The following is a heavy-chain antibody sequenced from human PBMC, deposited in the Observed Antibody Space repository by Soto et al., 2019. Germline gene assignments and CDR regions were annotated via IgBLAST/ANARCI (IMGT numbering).Heavy chain of an antibody. CDR1: GGSISSSNW. CDR3: ARLYMVRGVMDWFDP. J-gene: IGHJ5*02. Sequence: QVQLQESGPGLVKPSGTLSLTCAVSGGSISSSNWWSWVRQPPGKGLEWIGEIYHSGSTNYNPSLKSRVTITVDKSNNQFSLKLSSVTAADTAVYYCARLYMVRGVMDWFDPWGQGTLVTVSS. D-gene: IGHD3-10*01. V-gene: IGHV4-4*02. CDR2: IYHSGST.